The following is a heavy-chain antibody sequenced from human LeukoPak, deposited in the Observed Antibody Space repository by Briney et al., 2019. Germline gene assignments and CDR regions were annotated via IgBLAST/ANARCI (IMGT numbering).Heavy chain of an antibody. Sequence: PGGSLRLSCAASGFTFSSYGMHWVRQAPGKGLEWVAFVRYDGSNKYYADSVKGRFTISRDNSKNTLYLQMNSLRAEDTAVYYCANYGDDVGYYYYYMDVWGKGTTVTVSS. V-gene: IGHV3-30*02. D-gene: IGHD4-17*01. CDR2: VRYDGSNK. J-gene: IGHJ6*03. CDR3: ANYGDDVGYYYYYMDV. CDR1: GFTFSSYG.